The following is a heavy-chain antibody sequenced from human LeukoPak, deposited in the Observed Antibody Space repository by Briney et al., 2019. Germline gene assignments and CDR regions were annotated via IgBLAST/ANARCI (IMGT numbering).Heavy chain of an antibody. V-gene: IGHV3-30*18. Sequence: GSLRLSCAASGFTFNSYGMYWVRQAPGKGLEWVAVISYDGSNKYYADSVKGRFTISRDNSKNTLYPQMNSLRAEDTAVYYCAKDWVGYGDYCPSGEPRKARKGMDVWGQGTTVSVSS. CDR2: ISYDGSNK. CDR1: GFTFNSYG. D-gene: IGHD4-17*01. J-gene: IGHJ6*02. CDR3: AKDWVGYGDYCPSGEPRKARKGMDV.